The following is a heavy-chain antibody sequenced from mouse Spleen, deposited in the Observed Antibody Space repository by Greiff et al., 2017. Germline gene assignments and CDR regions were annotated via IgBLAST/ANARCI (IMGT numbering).Heavy chain of an antibody. CDR3: ARSFYYDYAWFAY. Sequence: VQLKQSGPELVKPGASVKMSCKASGYTFTSYVMHWVKQKPGQGLEWIGYINPYNDGTKYNEKFKGKATLTSDKSSSTAYMELSSLTSEDSAVYYCARSFYYDYAWFAYWGQGTLVTVSA. D-gene: IGHD2-4*01. CDR1: GYTFTSYV. CDR2: INPYNDGT. V-gene: IGHV1-14*01. J-gene: IGHJ3*01.